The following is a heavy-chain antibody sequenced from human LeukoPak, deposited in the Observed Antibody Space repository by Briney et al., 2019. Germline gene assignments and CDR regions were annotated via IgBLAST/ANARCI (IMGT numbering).Heavy chain of an antibody. CDR2: ISGSGGST. Sequence: GGSLRLSCAASGFTFSSYAMSWVRQAPGKGLEWVSAISGSGGSTYYADSVKGRFTISRDKSKNTLYLQMNSLRAEDTAVYYCASQWGPMVRGVPLDYWGQGTLVTVSS. CDR1: GFTFSSYA. CDR3: ASQWGPMVRGVPLDY. J-gene: IGHJ4*02. V-gene: IGHV3-23*01. D-gene: IGHD3-10*01.